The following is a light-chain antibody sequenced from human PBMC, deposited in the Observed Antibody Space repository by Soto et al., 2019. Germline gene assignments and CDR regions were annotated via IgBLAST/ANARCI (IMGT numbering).Light chain of an antibody. CDR3: QQYDRWWT. Sequence: EIVMTQSPATLSVSPGERATLSCRASQSVTSSLAWYQQEPGQAPRLLIYGASTRATGIPARFSGSGSGTEFTLTISSLQSEDFTVYYCQQYDRWWTFGQGTKVEI. CDR1: QSVTSS. CDR2: GAS. V-gene: IGKV3-15*01. J-gene: IGKJ1*01.